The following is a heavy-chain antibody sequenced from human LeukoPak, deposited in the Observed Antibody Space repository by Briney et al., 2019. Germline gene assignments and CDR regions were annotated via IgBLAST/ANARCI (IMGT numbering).Heavy chain of an antibody. V-gene: IGHV3-7*01. J-gene: IGHJ6*02. CDR3: ARGLYSSGWYAADYYYGMDG. D-gene: IGHD6-19*01. CDR1: GFTFSQYW. CDR2: VRQDGHEN. Sequence: GGSLRLSCAASGFTFSQYWMSWVRQAPGKGLEWVANVRQDGHENYYADSVRGRFTISRDNAENSLFLQMNSLRAEDTAVYYCARGLYSSGWYAADYYYGMDGWGQGTTVTVSS.